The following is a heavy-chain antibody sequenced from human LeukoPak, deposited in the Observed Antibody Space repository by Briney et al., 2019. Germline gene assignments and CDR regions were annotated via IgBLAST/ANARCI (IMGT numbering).Heavy chain of an antibody. V-gene: IGHV3-21*01. Sequence: GGSLRLSCAASGFTFNTYTINWVRQAPGKGLEWVSSISSSSSYIYYSDSVKGRFTISRDNAKKSVFLQMNSLSAEDKAVYYCARNGGIRLLSDAFDIWGQGTMVTVSS. CDR1: GFTFNTYT. CDR3: ARNGGIRLLSDAFDI. D-gene: IGHD3-16*01. J-gene: IGHJ3*02. CDR2: ISSSSSYI.